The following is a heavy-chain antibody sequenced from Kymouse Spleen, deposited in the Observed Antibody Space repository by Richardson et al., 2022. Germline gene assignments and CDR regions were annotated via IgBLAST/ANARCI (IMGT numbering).Heavy chain of an antibody. CDR1: GFTFSSYG. CDR3: ARGTGGGYFDY. D-gene: IGHD7-27*02. J-gene: IGHJ4*02. Sequence: QVQLVESGGGVVQPGRSLRLSCAASGFTFSSYGMHWVRQAPGKGLEWVAVIWYDGSNKYYADSVKGRFTISRDNSKNTLYLQMNSLRAEDTAVYYCARGTGGGYFDYWGQGTLVTVSS. V-gene: IGHV3-33*01. CDR2: IWYDGSNK.